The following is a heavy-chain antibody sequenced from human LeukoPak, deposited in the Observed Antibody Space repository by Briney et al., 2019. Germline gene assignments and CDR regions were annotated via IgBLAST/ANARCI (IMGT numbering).Heavy chain of an antibody. D-gene: IGHD3-10*01. CDR1: GFSFSSSW. CDR2: IKEDGREK. V-gene: IGHV3-7*01. Sequence: GGSLRLSCATSGFSFSSSWMSWVRQAPGKGLECVANIKEDGREKYYVDSVKGRFTISRDNAKNSLYLQMSSLRAEDTAVYYCARGGRPDYWGQGTLVTVSS. CDR3: ARGGRPDY. J-gene: IGHJ4*02.